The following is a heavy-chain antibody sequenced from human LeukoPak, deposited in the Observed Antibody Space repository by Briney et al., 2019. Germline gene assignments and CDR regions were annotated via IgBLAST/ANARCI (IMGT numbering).Heavy chain of an antibody. J-gene: IGHJ6*02. D-gene: IGHD2-2*01. V-gene: IGHV3-23*01. CDR2: ISGSGGST. CDR3: AGSDIEVVPAAMVNYYYYGMDV. Sequence: GGSLRLSCAASGFTFSSYAMSWVRQAPGKGLEWVSAISGSGGSTYYADSVKGRFTISRDNSKNTLYLQMNSLRAEDTAVYYCAGSDIEVVPAAMVNYYYYGMDVWGQGTTVTVSS. CDR1: GFTFSSYA.